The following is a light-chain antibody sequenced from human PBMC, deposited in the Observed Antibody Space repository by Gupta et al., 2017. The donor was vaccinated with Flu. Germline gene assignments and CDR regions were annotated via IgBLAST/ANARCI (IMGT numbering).Light chain of an antibody. V-gene: IGKV3-15*01. CDR1: QSINTN. CDR3: QQYNNWPPYT. CDR2: GAS. Sequence: ATLSVSPGERATLSCRASQSINTNLAWYQQKPGQAPRLLIYGASTRATGIPARFSGSGSGTEFTLTISSLQSEDFAVYYCQQYNNWPPYTFGQGTKLEIK. J-gene: IGKJ2*01.